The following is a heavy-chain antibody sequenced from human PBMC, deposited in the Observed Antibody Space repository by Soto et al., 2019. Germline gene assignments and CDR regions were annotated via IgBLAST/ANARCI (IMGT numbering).Heavy chain of an antibody. Sequence: QVQLVQSGAEVKKPGSSVKVSCKASGGTFSSYTISWVRQAPGQGLEWMGRIIPILGIANYAQKFQGRVTITADKSTSTAYMERSSLRSEDTAVYYCARGQAYCGGDCYSGLLDYWGQGTLVTVSS. V-gene: IGHV1-69*02. CDR2: IIPILGIA. J-gene: IGHJ4*02. CDR1: GGTFSSYT. D-gene: IGHD2-21*02. CDR3: ARGQAYCGGDCYSGLLDY.